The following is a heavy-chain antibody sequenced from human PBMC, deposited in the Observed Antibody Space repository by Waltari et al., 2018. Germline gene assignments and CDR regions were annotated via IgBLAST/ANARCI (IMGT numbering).Heavy chain of an antibody. J-gene: IGHJ3*02. CDR3: AREGMATNHGDAFDI. CDR2: IIPIFGKA. Sequence: QVQLVQSGAEVKKPGSSVKVSCKASGGTFSSYAISWVRQAPGTGLEWMGRIIPIFGKANYAQQFQGRVTITADKSTSTAYMELSSLRSEDTAVYYCAREGMATNHGDAFDIWGQGTMVTVSS. D-gene: IGHD5-12*01. CDR1: GGTFSSYA. V-gene: IGHV1-69*04.